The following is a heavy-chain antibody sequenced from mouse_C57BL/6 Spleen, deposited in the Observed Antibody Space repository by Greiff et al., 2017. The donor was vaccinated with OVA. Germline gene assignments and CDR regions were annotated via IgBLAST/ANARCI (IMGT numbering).Heavy chain of an antibody. J-gene: IGHJ4*01. CDR2: INPSSGYT. D-gene: IGHD4-1*01. CDR1: GYTFTSYT. Sequence: QVQLQQSGAELARPGASVSMSCKASGYTFTSYTMHWVHQRPGQGLEWIGYINPSSGYTKYNQKFTDKATLTADKSSSTAYMQLSNLTAEDAAVYYWASRTETGAMDDWGQGTSVTVSS. CDR3: ASRTETGAMDD. V-gene: IGHV1-4*01.